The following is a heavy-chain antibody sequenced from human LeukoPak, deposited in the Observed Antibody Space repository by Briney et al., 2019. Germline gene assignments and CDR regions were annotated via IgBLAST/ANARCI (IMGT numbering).Heavy chain of an antibody. J-gene: IGHJ6*03. D-gene: IGHD6-6*01. CDR2: IYPGDSDT. CDR3: ARHASIAARQRYYYYYMDV. Sequence: GESLKISCKGSGYSFTSYWIGWVRQMPGKGLEWMGIIYPGDSDTRYSPSFQGQVTISADKSISTAYLQWSSLKASGTAMYYCARHASIAARQRYYYYYMDVWGKGTTVTVSS. V-gene: IGHV5-51*01. CDR1: GYSFTSYW.